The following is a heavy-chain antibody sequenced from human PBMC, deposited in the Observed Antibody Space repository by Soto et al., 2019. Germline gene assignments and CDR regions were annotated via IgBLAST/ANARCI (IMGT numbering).Heavy chain of an antibody. Sequence: PSVKVSCKASGYTFTGYYMHWVRQAPGQGLEWMGWINPNSGGTNYAQKFQGWVTMTRDTSISTAYMELSRLRSDDTAVYYCARVNQAYGSTTFDPWGQGTLVTVSS. V-gene: IGHV1-2*04. D-gene: IGHD3-10*01. CDR2: INPNSGGT. CDR3: ARVNQAYGSTTFDP. J-gene: IGHJ5*02. CDR1: GYTFTGYY.